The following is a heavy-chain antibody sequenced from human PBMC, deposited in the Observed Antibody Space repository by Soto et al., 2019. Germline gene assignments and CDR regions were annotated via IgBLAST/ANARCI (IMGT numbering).Heavy chain of an antibody. CDR1: GYSISSGYY. J-gene: IGHJ5*02. Sequence: LSLTCAVSGYSISSGYYWGWIRQPPGKGLEWIGSIYHSGSTYYNPSLKSRVTTSVDTSKNQFSLKLSSVTAADTAVYYCARDRSGDTAMPYNWFDPWGQGTLVTVSS. CDR3: ARDRSGDTAMPYNWFDP. CDR2: IYHSGST. D-gene: IGHD5-18*01. V-gene: IGHV4-38-2*02.